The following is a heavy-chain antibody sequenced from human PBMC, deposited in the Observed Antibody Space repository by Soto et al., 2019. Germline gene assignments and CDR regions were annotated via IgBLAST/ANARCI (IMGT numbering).Heavy chain of an antibody. CDR1: GGTFSSYA. CDR2: IVPIFRTT. J-gene: IGHJ4*02. Sequence: QVQLVQSGAEVRKPGSSVKVSCKTSGGTFSSYAISWVRQAPGQGLEWMGGIVPIFRTTKYAQRFQGRGTLAADESPSTAYMVLGRLTSEDTAVYYCARTWIQLWFFDYWGQGTRVTVSS. CDR3: ARTWIQLWFFDY. D-gene: IGHD5-18*01. V-gene: IGHV1-69*12.